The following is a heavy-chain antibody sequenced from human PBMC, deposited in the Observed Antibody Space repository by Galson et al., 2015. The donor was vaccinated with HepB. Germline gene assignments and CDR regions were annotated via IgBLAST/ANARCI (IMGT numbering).Heavy chain of an antibody. CDR3: ARVNSGYSSRWYHFDY. J-gene: IGHJ4*02. V-gene: IGHV3-66*01. Sequence: SLRLSCAASGFTVSSNYMSWVRQAPGKGLEWVSVIYSGDSTYYADSVKGRFTISRDNSKNTLYLQMNSLRAEDTAVYYCARVNSGYSSRWYHFDYWGQGTLVTVSS. D-gene: IGHD6-13*01. CDR2: IYSGDST. CDR1: GFTVSSNY.